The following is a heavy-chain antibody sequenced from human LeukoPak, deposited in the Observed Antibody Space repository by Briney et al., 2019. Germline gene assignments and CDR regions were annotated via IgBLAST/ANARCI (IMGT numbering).Heavy chain of an antibody. CDR1: GDSVSSNDAA. Sequence: SQTLSLTCTISGDSVSSNDAAWNWIRQSPSRGLEWLGRTYYRSKWSYDYAVSMKSRITINPDTSKNQFSLQLNSVTPEDTAVYYCARENTMVRGVINPLDYWGQGTLVTVSS. CDR3: ARENTMVRGVINPLDY. CDR2: TYYRSKWSY. V-gene: IGHV6-1*01. J-gene: IGHJ4*02. D-gene: IGHD3-10*01.